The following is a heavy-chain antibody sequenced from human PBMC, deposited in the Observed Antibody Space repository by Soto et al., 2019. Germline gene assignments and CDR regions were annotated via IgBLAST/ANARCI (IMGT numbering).Heavy chain of an antibody. D-gene: IGHD6-6*01. V-gene: IGHV3-30-3*01. CDR1: GFTFSSYA. Sequence: GGSLRLSCAASGFTFSSYAMHWVRQAPGKGLEWVAVISYDGSNKYYADSVKGRFTISRDNSKNTLYLQMNSLRAEDTAVYYCARVSIAARPVYYYGMDVWGQGTTVTVSS. CDR2: ISYDGSNK. J-gene: IGHJ6*02. CDR3: ARVSIAARPVYYYGMDV.